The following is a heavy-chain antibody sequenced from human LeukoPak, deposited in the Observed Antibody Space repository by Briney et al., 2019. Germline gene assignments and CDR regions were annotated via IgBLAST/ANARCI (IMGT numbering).Heavy chain of an antibody. Sequence: KASGTLSLTCTVSGGSISSYYWSWIRQPPGKGLEWIGYIYYSGSTNYNPSLKSRVTISVDTSKNQFSLKLSSVTAADTAVYYCARRQGAFDYWGQGTLVTVSS. CDR2: IYYSGST. V-gene: IGHV4-59*08. CDR3: ARRQGAFDY. CDR1: GGSISSYY. J-gene: IGHJ4*02.